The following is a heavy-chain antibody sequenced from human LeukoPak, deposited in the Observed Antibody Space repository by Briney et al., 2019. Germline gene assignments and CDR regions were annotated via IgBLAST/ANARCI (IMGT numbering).Heavy chain of an antibody. CDR3: ARVRPDIVATASFDY. V-gene: IGHV1-2*02. CDR1: GYTFTGYY. D-gene: IGHD5-12*01. J-gene: IGHJ4*02. Sequence: ASVKVSCKAFGYTFTGYYMHWVRQAPGQGLEWMGWINPNSGGTNYAQKFQGRVTMTRDTSISTAYMELSRLRSDDTAVYYCARVRPDIVATASFDYWGQGTLVTVSS. CDR2: INPNSGGT.